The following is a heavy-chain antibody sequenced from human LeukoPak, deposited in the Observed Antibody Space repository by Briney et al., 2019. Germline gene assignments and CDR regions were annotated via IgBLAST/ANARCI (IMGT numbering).Heavy chain of an antibody. Sequence: ASVKVSCKASGYTFTSYDINWVRQAPGQGLEWMGWINPNSGGTNYAQKFQGRVTMTRDTSISTAYMELSRLRSDDTAVYYCARVNLGYCSSTSCYTVDYWGQGTLVTVSS. J-gene: IGHJ4*02. CDR2: INPNSGGT. CDR3: ARVNLGYCSSTSCYTVDY. V-gene: IGHV1-2*02. D-gene: IGHD2-2*02. CDR1: GYTFTSYD.